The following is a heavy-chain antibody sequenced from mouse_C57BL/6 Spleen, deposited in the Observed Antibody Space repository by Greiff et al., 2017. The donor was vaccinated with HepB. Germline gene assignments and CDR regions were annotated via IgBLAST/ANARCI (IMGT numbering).Heavy chain of an antibody. CDR3: ARWTWDKAMDY. CDR1: GYTFTSYW. J-gene: IGHJ4*01. CDR2: IDPSDSYT. D-gene: IGHD4-1*01. V-gene: IGHV1-69*01. Sequence: QVQLQQPGAELVMPGASVKLSCKASGYTFTSYWMHWVKQRPGQGLEWIGEIDPSDSYTNYNQKFKGKSTLTVDKSSSTAYMQLSSLTSEDSAVYYCARWTWDKAMDYWGQGTSVTVSS.